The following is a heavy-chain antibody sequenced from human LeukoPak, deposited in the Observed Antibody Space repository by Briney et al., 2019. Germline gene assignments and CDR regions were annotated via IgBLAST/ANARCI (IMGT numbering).Heavy chain of an antibody. Sequence: SETLSLTCAVSGYSISSGYDWGWIRQPPGKGLEWIGSIYHSGSTYYNPSLKSRVTISVDTSKNQFSLKLSSVTAADTAVYYCARVGGVGYYYYMDVWGKGTTVTVSS. V-gene: IGHV4-38-2*01. CDR1: GYSISSGYD. CDR2: IYHSGST. CDR3: ARVGGVGYYYYMDV. D-gene: IGHD3-16*01. J-gene: IGHJ6*03.